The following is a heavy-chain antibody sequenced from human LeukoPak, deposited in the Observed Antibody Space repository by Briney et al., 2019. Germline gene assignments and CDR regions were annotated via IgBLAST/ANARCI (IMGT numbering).Heavy chain of an antibody. Sequence: GGSLRLSCAASGFTVSSNYMSWVRQAPGKGLEWVSVIYSGGSTYYADSVKGRFTFSRDNSKNTLYLQMNSLRAEDTAVYYCARAKEAAAAFDPWGQGTLVTVSS. CDR1: GFTVSSNY. J-gene: IGHJ5*02. D-gene: IGHD6-13*01. V-gene: IGHV3-66*01. CDR2: IYSGGST. CDR3: ARAKEAAAAFDP.